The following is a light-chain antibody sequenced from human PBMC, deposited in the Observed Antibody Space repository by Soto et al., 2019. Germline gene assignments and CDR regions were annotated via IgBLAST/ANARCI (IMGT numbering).Light chain of an antibody. Sequence: EIVLTQSPDTLSLSPGERATVSCRASQSVSNNDLAWYQQRPGQAPRLVLYGASTRPTGIPDRFSGSGSGTEFTLTISRLEPEDFAVYYCHHYSRSPPYTFGQGTKLDMK. V-gene: IGKV3-20*01. CDR3: HHYSRSPPYT. CDR2: GAS. J-gene: IGKJ2*01. CDR1: QSVSNND.